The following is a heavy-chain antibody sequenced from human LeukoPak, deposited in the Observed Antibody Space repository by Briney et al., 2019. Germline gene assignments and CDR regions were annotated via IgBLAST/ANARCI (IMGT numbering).Heavy chain of an antibody. D-gene: IGHD4-17*01. CDR1: GFTFSNAW. CDR3: TKPTSGLYGDYDY. J-gene: IGHJ4*02. CDR2: IKSKTDGGTT. Sequence: PGGSLRRSCAASGFTFSNAWMSWVRQAPGKGLEWVGRIKSKTDGGTTDYAAPVKGRFTISRDDSKNTLYLQMNSLKTEDTAVYYCTKPTSGLYGDYDYWGQGTLVTVSS. V-gene: IGHV3-15*01.